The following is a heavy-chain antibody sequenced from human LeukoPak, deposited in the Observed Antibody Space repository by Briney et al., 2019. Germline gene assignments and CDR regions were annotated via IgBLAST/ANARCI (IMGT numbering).Heavy chain of an antibody. J-gene: IGHJ6*03. CDR3: ARIVSYNNWNYLPHTYYMDV. D-gene: IGHD1-7*01. CDR1: GYTFTTYD. CDR2: MNPNSGNS. V-gene: IGHV1-8*01. Sequence: ASVKVSCKASGYTFTTYDINWVRQATGQGLEWMGWMNPNSGNSGHAQKFQGRVTMTRDTSISTAYLELSSLRSDDTAVYYCARIVSYNNWNYLPHTYYMDVWGKGTTVTVSS.